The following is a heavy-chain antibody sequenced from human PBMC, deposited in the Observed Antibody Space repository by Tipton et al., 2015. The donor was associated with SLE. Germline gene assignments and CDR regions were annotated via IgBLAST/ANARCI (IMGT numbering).Heavy chain of an antibody. CDR1: GGSVNSGSDY. V-gene: IGHV4-61*01. CDR2: IFYGGST. J-gene: IGHJ4*02. CDR3: ARTSAYLDY. Sequence: TLSLTCTVSGGSVNSGSDYWSWIRQPPGKGLEWIGFIFYGGSTKYNPSLKSRVTISVDTSKNQFSLRLTSVTAADTAVYYCARTSAYLDYWGQGTLVTVSS.